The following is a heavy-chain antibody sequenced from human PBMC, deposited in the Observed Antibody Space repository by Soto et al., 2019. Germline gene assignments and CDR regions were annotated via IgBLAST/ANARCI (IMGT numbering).Heavy chain of an antibody. Sequence: SETLSLTCTVSGGSISSGGYYWSWIRQHPGKGLEWIGYIYYSGSTYYNPSLKSRVTISVDTSKDQFSLKLSSVTAADTAVYYCASGTYDSSGSDYWGQGTLVTVSS. CDR1: GGSISSGGYY. CDR2: IYYSGST. CDR3: ASGTYDSSGSDY. J-gene: IGHJ4*02. V-gene: IGHV4-31*03. D-gene: IGHD3-22*01.